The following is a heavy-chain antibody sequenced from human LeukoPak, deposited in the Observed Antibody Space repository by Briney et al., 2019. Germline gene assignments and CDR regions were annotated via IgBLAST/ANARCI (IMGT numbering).Heavy chain of an antibody. CDR3: ARDSPYYYGSGSYHAFDI. CDR2: ISAYNGNT. Sequence: GASVKVSCKASGYTFTSYGISWVRQAPGQGLEWMGWISAYNGNTNYAQKFQGRVTMTRDMSTSTVYMELSSLRSEDTAVYYCARDSPYYYGSGSYHAFDIWGQGTMVTVSS. J-gene: IGHJ3*02. CDR1: GYTFTSYG. V-gene: IGHV1-18*01. D-gene: IGHD3-10*01.